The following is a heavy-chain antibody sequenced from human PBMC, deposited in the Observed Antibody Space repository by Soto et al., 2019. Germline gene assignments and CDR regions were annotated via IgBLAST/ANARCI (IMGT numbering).Heavy chain of an antibody. CDR1: GLTFSSYA. D-gene: IGHD1-1*01. J-gene: IGHJ5*02. V-gene: IGHV3-23*01. CDR2: ISGSGGST. CDR3: AKDWDKPYDGRLFDP. Sequence: EVQLLESGGGLVQPRVSLRLSCAASGLTFSSYAMSLVRQAPGKGLEWVSAISGSGGSTYYADSVKGRFTISRDNSKNTLYLQMNSRRAEDTPVYYCAKDWDKPYDGRLFDPWGQGNLVTVSS.